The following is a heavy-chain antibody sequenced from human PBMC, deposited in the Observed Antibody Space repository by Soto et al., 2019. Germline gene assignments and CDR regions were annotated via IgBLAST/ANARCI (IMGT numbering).Heavy chain of an antibody. CDR1: GYTFTGYY. V-gene: IGHV1-2*02. J-gene: IGHJ5*02. Sequence: ASVKVSCKASGYTFTGYYMHWVRQAPGQGLEWMGWINPNSGGTNYAQKFQGKVTMTTDTSISTAYMELSRLRSDDTAVYYCARERAGGSGWTSGWFDPWGQGTLVTVSS. CDR3: ARERAGGSGWTSGWFDP. D-gene: IGHD6-19*01. CDR2: INPNSGGT.